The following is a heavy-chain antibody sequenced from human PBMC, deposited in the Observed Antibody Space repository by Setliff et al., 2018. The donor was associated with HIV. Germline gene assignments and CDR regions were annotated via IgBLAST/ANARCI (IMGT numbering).Heavy chain of an antibody. CDR3: ARLLVAGMLFDY. Sequence: PSETLSLTCTVSGGSIISSTYFWGWIRQPPGKGLGCIGNIYYSGSTSYNPSLKSRVTISVDTSKNQFSLKLSSVTAADTAVYYCARLLVAGMLFDYWGQGTLVTVSS. CDR2: IYYSGST. V-gene: IGHV4-39*01. D-gene: IGHD6-19*01. CDR1: GGSIISSTYF. J-gene: IGHJ4*02.